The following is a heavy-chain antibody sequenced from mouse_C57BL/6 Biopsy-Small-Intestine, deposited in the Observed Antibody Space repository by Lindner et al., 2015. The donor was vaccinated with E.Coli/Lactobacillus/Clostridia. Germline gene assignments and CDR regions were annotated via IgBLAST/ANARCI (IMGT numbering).Heavy chain of an antibody. CDR1: GYTFIDYY. V-gene: IGHV1S29*02. D-gene: IGHD2-2*01. Sequence: SVKVSCKASGYTFIDYYMHWVRQAPGQGPEWMGWINPNSGGTDYGQKFQGRVTMTRDTSISTVYMDLSSLKSDDTAVYYCARDGKDGVDFWSGYDYWGQGTLVTVSP. J-gene: IGHJ4*01. CDR2: INPNSGGT. CDR3: ARDGKDGVDFWSGYDY.